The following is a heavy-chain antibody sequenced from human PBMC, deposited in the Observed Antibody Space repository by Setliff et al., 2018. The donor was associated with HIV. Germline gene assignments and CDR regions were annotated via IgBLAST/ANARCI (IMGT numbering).Heavy chain of an antibody. D-gene: IGHD6-13*01. CDR3: ARDQTGVAAAAFGGGSAWSDEGFDI. CDR1: GGTLSNYG. J-gene: IGHJ3*02. V-gene: IGHV1-69*13. CDR2: IIPMYNIP. Sequence: GASVKVSCKTSGGTLSNYGITWVRQAPGQGLEWMGMIIPMYNIPAYAQKFQGRVTFTADESTSTAYMELSSLSSEDTAVYYCARDQTGVAAAAFGGGSAWSDEGFDIWGQGTMVTVSS.